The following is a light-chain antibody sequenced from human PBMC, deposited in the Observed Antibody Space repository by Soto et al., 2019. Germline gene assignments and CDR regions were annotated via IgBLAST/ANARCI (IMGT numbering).Light chain of an antibody. CDR1: SSDVGGYNS. Sequence: QSALTQPASVSGSPGQSITISCTGTSSDVGGYNSVAWYQQHPGKDPKLMIYEVSNRPSGVSNRFSGSKSGNTASLTISGLHAEDEDDYYCSSYSTSSTLLYVFGTGTKLTVL. J-gene: IGLJ1*01. CDR2: EVS. V-gene: IGLV2-14*01. CDR3: SSYSTSSTLLYV.